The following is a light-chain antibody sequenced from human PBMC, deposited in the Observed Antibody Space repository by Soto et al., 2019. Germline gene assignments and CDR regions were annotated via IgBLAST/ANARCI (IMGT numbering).Light chain of an antibody. V-gene: IGLV2-8*01. J-gene: IGLJ1*01. CDR3: SSYAGSNNRYV. Sequence: QSALTQPPSASGSPGQSVTISCTGTNSDVGGYNFVSWYQQHPGKAPKLIIYEVTKRPSGVPDRFSGSKSGKTASLTVSGLQAEDEADYYYSSYAGSNNRYVFGTGTKLTVL. CDR2: EVT. CDR1: NSDVGGYNF.